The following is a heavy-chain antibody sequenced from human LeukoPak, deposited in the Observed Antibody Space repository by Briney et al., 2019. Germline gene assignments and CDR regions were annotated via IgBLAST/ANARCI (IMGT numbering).Heavy chain of an antibody. CDR2: ISAYNGNT. V-gene: IGHV1-18*01. D-gene: IGHD3-3*01. CDR3: ARDLDITIILPVYFDF. CDR1: GYTFTNYG. J-gene: IGHJ4*02. Sequence: ASVKVSCKASGYTFTNYGISWVRQAPGPGLEWMGWISAYNGNTNYAQDFQGRVTMTTDTSTSTAYMELRSLRSGDTAVYYCARDLDITIILPVYFDFWGQGTLVTVSS.